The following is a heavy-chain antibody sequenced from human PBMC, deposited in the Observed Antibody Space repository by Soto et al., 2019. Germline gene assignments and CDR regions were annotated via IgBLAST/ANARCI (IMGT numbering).Heavy chain of an antibody. CDR1: GYTFTAYH. J-gene: IGHJ6*02. V-gene: IGHV1-2*02. CDR2: INPKFGDT. Sequence: QVQLVQSGAEVKEPGDSVRVSCEASGYTFTAYHIHWVRQAPGQGLEWMGWINPKFGDTTYAQDFQGRVSMTRDMSISTVYMEFSMLTSDDTAIYYCARNMDYYYGRGSGNGHGVWGQGTTVTVFS. CDR3: ARNMDYYYGRGSGNGHGV. D-gene: IGHD3-10*02.